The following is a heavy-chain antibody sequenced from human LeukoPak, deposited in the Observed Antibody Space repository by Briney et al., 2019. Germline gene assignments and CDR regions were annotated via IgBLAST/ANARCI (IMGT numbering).Heavy chain of an antibody. V-gene: IGHV3-30*04. CDR1: GFTFSSCA. J-gene: IGHJ4*02. D-gene: IGHD3-3*01. Sequence: GSLRLSCAASGFTFSSCAMHWVRQASGKGLECMAIISYDGSNKYYADSVKGRFTISRDNSKNTLYLQMNSLRAEDTAVYYCARESGYKSDNWGQGTLVTVSS. CDR2: ISYDGSNK. CDR3: ARESGYKSDN.